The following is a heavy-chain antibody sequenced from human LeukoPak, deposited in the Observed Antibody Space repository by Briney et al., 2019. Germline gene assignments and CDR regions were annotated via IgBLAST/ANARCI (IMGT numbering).Heavy chain of an antibody. V-gene: IGHV4-39*01. D-gene: IGHD3-16*01. Sequence: PSETLSLTCNVSGDSITSTYYWGWIRQPPGKGLEWIGSIYYSGSTYYNPSLKSRVTISVDTPKNQFSLKLSSVTAADTAVYYCARSPPDYEFTIYYFDYWGQGTLVTVSS. J-gene: IGHJ4*02. CDR3: ARSPPDYEFTIYYFDY. CDR2: IYYSGST. CDR1: GDSITSTYY.